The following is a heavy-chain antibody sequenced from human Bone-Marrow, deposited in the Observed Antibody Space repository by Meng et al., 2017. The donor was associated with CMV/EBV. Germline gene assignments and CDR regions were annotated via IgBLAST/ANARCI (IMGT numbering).Heavy chain of an antibody. CDR3: TRRYYDSSGYYD. CDR2: IRSKANSYAT. Sequence: GESLKISFAASGFTFSGSAMHWVRQASGKGLEWVGRIRSKANSYATAYAASVKGRFTISRDDSKNTAYLQMNSLKTEDTAVYYCTRRYYDSSGYYDWGQGTLVTVS. J-gene: IGHJ4*02. V-gene: IGHV3-73*01. D-gene: IGHD3-22*01. CDR1: GFTFSGSA.